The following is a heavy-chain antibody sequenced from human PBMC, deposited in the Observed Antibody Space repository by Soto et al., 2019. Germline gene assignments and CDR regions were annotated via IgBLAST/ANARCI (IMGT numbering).Heavy chain of an antibody. Sequence: ESGGGVVQPGRSLRLSCAASGFTFSSYGMHWVRQAPGKGLEWVAVIWYDGSNKYYADSVKGRFTISRDNSKNTLYLQMNSLRAEDTAVYYCARDLVYYGSGSYYNVLSRPAYYFDYWGQGTLVTVSS. V-gene: IGHV3-33*01. CDR2: IWYDGSNK. CDR1: GFTFSSYG. J-gene: IGHJ4*02. CDR3: ARDLVYYGSGSYYNVLSRPAYYFDY. D-gene: IGHD3-10*01.